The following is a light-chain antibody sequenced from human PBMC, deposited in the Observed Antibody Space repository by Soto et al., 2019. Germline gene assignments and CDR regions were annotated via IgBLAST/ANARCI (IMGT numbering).Light chain of an antibody. Sequence: QSALTQPASVSVSPGQSITLSCTGTSSDIGGYDYVSWYQRHPGKALKLIIYDVNNRPSGVSNRFSGSKSGNTASLTISGLQAEDEADYYCTSYASGSSHVVFGGGTKLTVL. CDR3: TSYASGSSHVV. J-gene: IGLJ2*01. V-gene: IGLV2-14*01. CDR2: DVN. CDR1: SSDIGGYDY.